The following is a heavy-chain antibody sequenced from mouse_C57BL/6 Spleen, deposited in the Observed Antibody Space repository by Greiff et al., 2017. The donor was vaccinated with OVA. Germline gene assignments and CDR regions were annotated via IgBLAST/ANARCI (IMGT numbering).Heavy chain of an antibody. D-gene: IGHD1-1*01. CDR1: GFSLTSYG. Sequence: QVQLQQSGPGLVQPSQSLSITCTVSGFSLTSYGVHWVRQSPGKGLEWLGVIWRGGSTDYNAAFMSRLSITKDNSKSQVFFKMNSLQADDTAIYYCAKNGDYYGGDYYAMDYWGQGTSVTVSS. CDR3: AKNGDYYGGDYYAMDY. CDR2: IWRGGST. J-gene: IGHJ4*01. V-gene: IGHV2-5*01.